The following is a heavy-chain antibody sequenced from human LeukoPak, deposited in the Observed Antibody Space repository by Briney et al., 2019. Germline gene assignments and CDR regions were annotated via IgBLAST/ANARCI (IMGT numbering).Heavy chain of an antibody. D-gene: IGHD6-19*01. V-gene: IGHV3-11*05. CDR2: ISSSSSYT. CDR1: GFTFSDCY. J-gene: IGHJ3*02. CDR3: AKVKGLAVAGTGAFDI. Sequence: PGGSLRLSCAASGFTFSDCYMSWIRQAPGKGLEWVSYISSSSSYTNYADSVKGQFTISRDNAKNSLYLQMNSLRAEDTAVYYCAKVKGLAVAGTGAFDIWGQGTMVTVSS.